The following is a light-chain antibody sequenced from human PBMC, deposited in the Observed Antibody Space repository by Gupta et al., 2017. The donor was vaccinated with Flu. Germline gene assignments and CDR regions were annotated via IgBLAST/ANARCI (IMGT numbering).Light chain of an antibody. Sequence: VTLTCDSSTEPVTSGHYPYWFQQKPGQAPRTLFYDTDNRNSWTPARFSASLLGGKAVLTLSGAQPEDEAVYYCLVSYNAAVWQVFGGGTKLIVL. J-gene: IGLJ3*02. V-gene: IGLV7-46*01. CDR2: DTD. CDR1: TEPVTSGHY. CDR3: LVSYNAAVWQV.